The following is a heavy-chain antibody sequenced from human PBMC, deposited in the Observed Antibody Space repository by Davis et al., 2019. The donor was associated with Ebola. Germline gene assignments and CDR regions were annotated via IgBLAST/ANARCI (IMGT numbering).Heavy chain of an antibody. J-gene: IGHJ6*02. Sequence: ASVKVSCKASGYTFTSYDINWVRQATGQGLEWMGWMNPNSGNTGYAQKFQGRVTMPRNTSISTAYMELSSLRSEDTAVYYCARAYHRITIFGVVPLLGGMDVWGQGTTVTVSS. CDR3: ARAYHRITIFGVVPLLGGMDV. V-gene: IGHV1-8*01. CDR1: GYTFTSYD. D-gene: IGHD3-3*01. CDR2: MNPNSGNT.